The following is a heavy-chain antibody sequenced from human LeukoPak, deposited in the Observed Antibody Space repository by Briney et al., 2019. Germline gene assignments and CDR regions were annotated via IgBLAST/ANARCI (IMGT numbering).Heavy chain of an antibody. CDR1: GFTFDDYG. Sequence: RTGGSLRLSCAASGFTFDDYGMSWVRQAPGKGLEWVSGINWNGGSTGYADSVKGRFTISRDNAKNSLYLQMNSLRAEDTALYHCARAGSYGGIYYFDYWGQGTLVTVSS. D-gene: IGHD1-26*01. V-gene: IGHV3-20*01. J-gene: IGHJ4*02. CDR3: ARAGSYGGIYYFDY. CDR2: INWNGGST.